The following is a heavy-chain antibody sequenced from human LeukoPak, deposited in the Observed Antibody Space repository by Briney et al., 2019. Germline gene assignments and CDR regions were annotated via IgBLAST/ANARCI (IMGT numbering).Heavy chain of an antibody. CDR2: ISEDGSNK. D-gene: IGHD6-13*01. Sequence: PGGCLRLSCAASGFTFSSYGMHCVRQAPGKGLEWVAVISEDGSNKYYADSVRGRFTISRDNSNNTLYLQMNSLRAEDTAVYYCAKDRETTASGTFDYWGQGTLVTASS. J-gene: IGHJ4*02. CDR1: GFTFSSYG. V-gene: IGHV3-30*18. CDR3: AKDRETTASGTFDY.